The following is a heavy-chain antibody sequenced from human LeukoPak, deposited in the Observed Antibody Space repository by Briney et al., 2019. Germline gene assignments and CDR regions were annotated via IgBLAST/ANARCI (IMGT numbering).Heavy chain of an antibody. CDR2: LYNDGNT. Sequence: PGGSLRLSCAASGFTVITNDMTWVRQAPGKGLEWVSVLYNDGNTKYADSVQGRFTISRDNSKNTLYLEMSSLSPDDTAVYYCARGVEPLAANTLAYWGQGTLVTVSS. J-gene: IGHJ4*02. CDR1: GFTVITND. V-gene: IGHV3-53*01. CDR3: ARGVEPLAANTLAY. D-gene: IGHD1-14*01.